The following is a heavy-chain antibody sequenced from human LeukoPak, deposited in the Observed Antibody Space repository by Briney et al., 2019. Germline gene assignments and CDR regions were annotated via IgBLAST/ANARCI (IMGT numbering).Heavy chain of an antibody. Sequence: SETLSLTCTVSGGSISIYYWNWIRQPPGKGLEWIGSIYNSGSTTYNPSLKSRVTISGDTSKNQFSLKLSSVTAADTAVYYCARGSDDSSGYYFWFDPWGQGTLVTVSS. J-gene: IGHJ5*02. CDR2: IYNSGST. D-gene: IGHD3-22*01. V-gene: IGHV4-59*12. CDR1: GGSISIYY. CDR3: ARGSDDSSGYYFWFDP.